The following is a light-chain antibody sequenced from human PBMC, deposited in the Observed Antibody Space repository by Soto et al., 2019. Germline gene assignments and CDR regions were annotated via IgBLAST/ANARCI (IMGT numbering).Light chain of an antibody. J-gene: IGKJ5*01. CDR1: QSVRRY. V-gene: IGKV3-11*01. Sequence: PGERATLSCRASQSVRRYLAWYQQKPGQAPRLLIYDASKRATGIPARFSGSGSGTDFSLTISSLEPEDFAVYYCQQRSTWPITFGQGTRLEIK. CDR2: DAS. CDR3: QQRSTWPIT.